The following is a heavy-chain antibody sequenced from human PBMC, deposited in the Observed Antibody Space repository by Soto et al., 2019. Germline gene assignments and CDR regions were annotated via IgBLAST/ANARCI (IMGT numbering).Heavy chain of an antibody. V-gene: IGHV4-39*01. CDR3: ARHTGYSSGKRWFDP. D-gene: IGHD6-19*01. CDR1: GGSISSGSYF. CDR2: IYYSGST. J-gene: IGHJ5*02. Sequence: TSETLSLTCTVSGGSISSGSYFWGWILHPPGKGLEWIGSIYYSGSTSYNPSLRSRVTMSVDTSKNQFSLKLSSVSAADTAVYYCARHTGYSSGKRWFDPWGQGTLVTVSS.